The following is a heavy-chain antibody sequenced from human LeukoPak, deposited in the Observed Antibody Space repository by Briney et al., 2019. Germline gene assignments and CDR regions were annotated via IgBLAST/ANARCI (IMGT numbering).Heavy chain of an antibody. J-gene: IGHJ3*02. CDR3: AKVGYSYGYWGAFDI. Sequence: GRSLRLSCAASGFTFSSYAMSWVRQAPGRGLEWVSAISGSGGSTYYADSVKGRFTISRDNSKNTLYLQMNSLRAEDTAVYYCAKVGYSYGYWGAFDIWGQGTMVTVSS. CDR2: ISGSGGST. D-gene: IGHD5-18*01. CDR1: GFTFSSYA. V-gene: IGHV3-23*01.